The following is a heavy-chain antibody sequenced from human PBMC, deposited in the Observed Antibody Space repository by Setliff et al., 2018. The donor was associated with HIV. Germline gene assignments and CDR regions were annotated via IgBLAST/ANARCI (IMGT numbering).Heavy chain of an antibody. Sequence: SVKVSCKASGGTFSSYAISWVRQAPGQGLEWMGGIIPILGIANYAQKFQGRVTITADKSTSTAYMELSSLRSEDTAVYYCARVYNIEYSSSSAYYYYYMDVWGKGTTVTVSS. CDR2: IIPILGIA. D-gene: IGHD6-6*01. CDR1: GGTFSSYA. CDR3: ARVYNIEYSSSSAYYYYYMDV. V-gene: IGHV1-69*10. J-gene: IGHJ6*03.